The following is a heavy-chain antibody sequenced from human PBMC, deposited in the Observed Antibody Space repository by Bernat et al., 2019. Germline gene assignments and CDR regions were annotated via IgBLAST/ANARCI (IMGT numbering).Heavy chain of an antibody. J-gene: IGHJ3*01. V-gene: IGHV4-61*02. CDR2: IYGSGST. D-gene: IGHD4-11*01. CDR3: AGGYDYSNYGPHAYHG. CDR1: GGSISTDSYY. Sequence: QVQLQESGPGLVKPSQTLSLTCTVSGGSISTDSYYWNWIRQPAGKGLEWIGRIYGSGSTNYNPSLKSRVTISVDTSKTQFSLKMTSVTAADTAVYYCAGGYDYSNYGPHAYHGWGQGTMVTVSS.